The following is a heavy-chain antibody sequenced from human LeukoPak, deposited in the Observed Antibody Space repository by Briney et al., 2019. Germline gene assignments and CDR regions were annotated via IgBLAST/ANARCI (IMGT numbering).Heavy chain of an antibody. D-gene: IGHD2/OR15-2a*01. J-gene: IGHJ4*02. Sequence: ASVKVSCKTSRYTFTEYYIHWAGQAPGQGVEWMGWINPNNRTTTVVQEFQGRLTMPRDTSTSTAYMELSRLTYDDTAVYYCARNIVLFATILSDKYFDHWGQGTLATVSS. V-gene: IGHV1-2*02. CDR1: RYTFTEYY. CDR2: INPNNRTT. CDR3: ARNIVLFATILSDKYFDH.